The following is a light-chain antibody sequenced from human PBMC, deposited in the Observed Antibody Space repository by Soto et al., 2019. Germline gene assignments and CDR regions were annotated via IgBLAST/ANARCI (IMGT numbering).Light chain of an antibody. CDR2: EVS. CDR1: NSDVGGYNF. Sequence: QSALTQPPAASGSPGQSVTISCTGSNSDVGGYNFVSWYQQHPGKAPKLMIYEVSKRPSGVPDRFSGSKSGNTASLTVSGLHAEDEAYYSCSSYAGSNNMFGGGTKLTVL. J-gene: IGLJ3*02. V-gene: IGLV2-8*01. CDR3: SSYAGSNNM.